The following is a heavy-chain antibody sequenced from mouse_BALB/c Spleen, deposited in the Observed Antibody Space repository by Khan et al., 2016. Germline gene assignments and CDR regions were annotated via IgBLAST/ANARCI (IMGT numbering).Heavy chain of an antibody. CDR2: IWNGGNT. J-gene: IGHJ4*01. Sequence: QVQLKESGPGLVQPSQSLSITCTVSGFSLTSYGVHWVRQSPGKGLEWLGVIWNGGNTDYNAAFISRLGISKDNSKSQVFFKMNSLQADDTAIYYCARNFRTPGYYTMDYWGQGTSVTVSS. CDR3: ARNFRTPGYYTMDY. V-gene: IGHV2-4-1*01. CDR1: GFSLTSYG.